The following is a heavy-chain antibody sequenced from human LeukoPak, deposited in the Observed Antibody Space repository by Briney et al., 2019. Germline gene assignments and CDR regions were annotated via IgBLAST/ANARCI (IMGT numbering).Heavy chain of an antibody. V-gene: IGHV6-1*01. J-gene: IGHJ5*02. Sequence: SQTFSLTCAISGDSVSNKNTDWNWIRQSPSRGLEWLGRTYYRSKWHNNYAASVKSRITINPDTSKNPFSLQLNSVTPEDTAVYYCARRLTQYDCFDPWGQGILVTVSS. CDR3: ARRLTQYDCFDP. CDR1: GDSVSNKNTD. D-gene: IGHD2-2*01. CDR2: TYYRSKWHN.